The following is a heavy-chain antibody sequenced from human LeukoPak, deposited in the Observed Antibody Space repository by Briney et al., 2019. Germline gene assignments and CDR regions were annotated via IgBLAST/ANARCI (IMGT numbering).Heavy chain of an antibody. CDR3: ASAYYYDSSVLDY. Sequence: SETLSLACTVSGGSISSGSYYWSWIRQPAGKGLEWIGRIYTSGCTNYNPSLKSRVTISVDTSKNQFSLKLSSVTAADTAVYYCASAYYYDSSVLDYWGQGTLVTVSS. V-gene: IGHV4-61*02. CDR1: GGSISSGSYY. D-gene: IGHD3-22*01. J-gene: IGHJ4*02. CDR2: IYTSGCT.